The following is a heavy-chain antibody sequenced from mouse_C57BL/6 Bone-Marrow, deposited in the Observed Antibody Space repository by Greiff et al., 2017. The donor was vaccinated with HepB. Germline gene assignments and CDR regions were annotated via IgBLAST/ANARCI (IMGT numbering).Heavy chain of an antibody. CDR2: IDPEDGET. Sequence: EVQLQESGAELVKPGASVKLSCTASGFNIKDYYMHWVKQRTEQGLAWIGRIDPEDGETKYAPKFQGKATITADTSSNTAYLQLSSLPSEDTAVYYCALTTVVARYWYFDVWGTGTTVTVSS. V-gene: IGHV14-2*01. J-gene: IGHJ1*03. CDR1: GFNIKDYY. D-gene: IGHD1-1*01. CDR3: ALTTVVARYWYFDV.